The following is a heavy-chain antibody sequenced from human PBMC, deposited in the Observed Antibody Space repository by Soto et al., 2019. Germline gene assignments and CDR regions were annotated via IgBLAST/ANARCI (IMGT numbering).Heavy chain of an antibody. CDR3: ARPTGGHDAGGNYMDV. CDR1: GGSLSSYP. CDR2: IIPIVGLT. J-gene: IGHJ6*03. D-gene: IGHD2-8*02. V-gene: IGHV1-69*02. Sequence: QVQLLQSGSEVKKPGSSVKVSCRASGGSLSSYPVTWVRQAPGQGLEWMGRIIPIVGLTNYAQKFQGRVTSTADKSTSTDYMESSSLRSDDTAVYYCARPTGGHDAGGNYMDVWGKGTTVIVSS.